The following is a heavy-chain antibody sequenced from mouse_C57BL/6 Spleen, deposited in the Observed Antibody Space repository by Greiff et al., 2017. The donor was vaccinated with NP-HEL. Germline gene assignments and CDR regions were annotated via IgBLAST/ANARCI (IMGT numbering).Heavy chain of an antibody. CDR1: GYTFTDYY. D-gene: IGHD2-2*01. J-gene: IGHJ3*01. Sequence: EVQLQQSGPELVKPGASVKISCKASGYTFTDYYMNWVKQSHGKSLEWIGDINPNNGGTSYNQKFKGKATLTVDKSSSTAYMELRSLTSEDSAVYYCARSGVTTGFAYWGQGTLVTVSA. V-gene: IGHV1-26*01. CDR3: ARSGVTTGFAY. CDR2: INPNNGGT.